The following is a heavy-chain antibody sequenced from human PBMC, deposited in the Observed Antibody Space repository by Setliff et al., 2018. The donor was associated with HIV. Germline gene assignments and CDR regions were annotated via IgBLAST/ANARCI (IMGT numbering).Heavy chain of an antibody. CDR3: ARGRVFCDGDSCYHFDY. D-gene: IGHD2-21*02. J-gene: IGHJ4*02. CDR2: IYFSGSA. V-gene: IGHV4-31*02. CDR1: GDSIISGNFF. Sequence: SETLSLTCDVSGDSIISGNFFWSWIRQSPGKGLEWIGYIYFSGSATHNPSLTSPVSISVDTSKNQFYLALSSVTAADTAVYYCARGRVFCDGDSCYHFDYWGQGILVTVSS.